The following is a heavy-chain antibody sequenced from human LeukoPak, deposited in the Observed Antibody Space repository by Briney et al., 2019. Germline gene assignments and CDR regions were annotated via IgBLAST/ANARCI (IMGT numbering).Heavy chain of an antibody. CDR2: IYNSGST. CDR3: ARVGDLDAFDI. V-gene: IGHV4-59*12. J-gene: IGHJ3*02. CDR1: GGSISSYY. D-gene: IGHD2-21*02. Sequence: PSETLSLACTVSGGSISSYYWSWIRQPPGKGLEWIGYIYNSGSTTYNPSLKSRVTISVDTSKNQFSLKLSSVTAADTAVYYCARVGDLDAFDIWGQGTMVTVSS.